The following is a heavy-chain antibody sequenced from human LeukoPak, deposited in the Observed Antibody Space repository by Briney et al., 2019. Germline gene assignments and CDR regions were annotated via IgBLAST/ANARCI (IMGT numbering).Heavy chain of an antibody. J-gene: IGHJ6*02. CDR1: GFTFSSYS. CDR2: ISSSSSYI. Sequence: GGSLRLSCAASGFTFSSYSMNWVRQAPGKGLAWVSSISSSSSYIYYADSVKGRFTISRDTAKNSVYLQMNSLRAEDTAVYYCAREEGQLSYYGMDVWGQGTTVTVSS. D-gene: IGHD5-18*01. V-gene: IGHV3-21*01. CDR3: AREEGQLSYYGMDV.